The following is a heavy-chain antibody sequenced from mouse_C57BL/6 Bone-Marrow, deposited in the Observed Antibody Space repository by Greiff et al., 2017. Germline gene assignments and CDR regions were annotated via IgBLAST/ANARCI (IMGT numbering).Heavy chain of an antibody. D-gene: IGHD2-4*01. CDR2: IYPGDGDT. CDR1: GYAFSSYW. Sequence: QVQLQQSGAELVKPGASVKISCKASGYAFSSYWINWVKQRPGKGLEWIGQIYPGDGDTYYNGKFKGKATLTADKSSSTAYMQLSSLNSEDSAVDFCAPIYYDYDGFAYWGQGTLVTVAA. V-gene: IGHV1-80*01. CDR3: APIYYDYDGFAY. J-gene: IGHJ3*01.